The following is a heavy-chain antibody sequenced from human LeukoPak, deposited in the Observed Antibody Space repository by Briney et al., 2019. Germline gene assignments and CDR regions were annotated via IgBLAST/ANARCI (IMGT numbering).Heavy chain of an antibody. J-gene: IGHJ4*02. Sequence: GGSLRLSCAASGFTFSSYSMNWVRQAPGKGLEWVSAISGSGGSTYYADSVKGRFTISRDNSKNTLYLQMNSLRAEDTAVYYCASLGGRPSLKTDYWGQGTLVTVSS. CDR3: ASLGGRPSLKTDY. CDR1: GFTFSSYS. V-gene: IGHV3-23*01. D-gene: IGHD3-10*01. CDR2: ISGSGGST.